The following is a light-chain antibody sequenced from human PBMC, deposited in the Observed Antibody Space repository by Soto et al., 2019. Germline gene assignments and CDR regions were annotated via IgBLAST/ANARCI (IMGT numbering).Light chain of an antibody. CDR3: QQYNSYPWT. J-gene: IGKJ1*01. CDR1: QSISSR. V-gene: IGKV1-5*03. Sequence: DIQMTQSPSTLSASVGDRVTITCRASQSISSRLAWYQQKPGKAPKLLIYKASSLDSGVPSRFSRSGSGTEFTLTISILQPDDFATYYCQQYNSYPWTFGQGTKVEIK. CDR2: KAS.